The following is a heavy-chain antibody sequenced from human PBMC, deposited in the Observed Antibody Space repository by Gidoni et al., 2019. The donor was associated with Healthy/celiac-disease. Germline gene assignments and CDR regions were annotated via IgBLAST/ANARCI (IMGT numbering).Heavy chain of an antibody. V-gene: IGHV4-39*01. J-gene: IGHJ4*02. CDR2: IYYSGST. Sequence: QLQLQEAGPGLGKPSETLSPTCTVSGGSISSSSYYWGWIRQPPGKGLEWIGSIYYSGSTYYNPSLKSRVTISVDTSKNQFSLKLSSVTAADTAVYYCARSYWNDAFYWGQGTLVTVSS. CDR3: ARSYWNDAFY. D-gene: IGHD1-1*01. CDR1: GGSISSSSYY.